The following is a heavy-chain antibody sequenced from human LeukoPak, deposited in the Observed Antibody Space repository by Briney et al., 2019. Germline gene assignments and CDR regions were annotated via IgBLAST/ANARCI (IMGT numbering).Heavy chain of an antibody. CDR1: RYNFTNYC. V-gene: IGHV5-51*01. CDR3: XXXXXYKTGGLDY. CDR2: TYPDDSDT. D-gene: IGHD1-14*01. J-gene: IGHJ4*02. Sequence: GESLKISCKGSRYNFTNYCIGWVRQMPGKGLEWMGITYPDDSDTKYSPSFQGRVTISADKSISTAYLQWSSLKASDTAMYYXXXXXXYKTGGLDYWGQGTLVTVSS.